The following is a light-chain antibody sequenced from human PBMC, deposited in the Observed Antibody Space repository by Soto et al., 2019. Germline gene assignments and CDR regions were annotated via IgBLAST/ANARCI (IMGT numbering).Light chain of an antibody. Sequence: IVMTQSPATRSVSPGERATLSCRASQSVSSNLTWYQHKPGQAPRLLIYGAYTRATGIPARFSGSGSGTEFTLTIGSLQSEDFAVYYCQQYDFRPTFGGGTKVEIK. CDR3: QQYDFRPT. CDR1: QSVSSN. V-gene: IGKV3-15*01. J-gene: IGKJ4*01. CDR2: GAY.